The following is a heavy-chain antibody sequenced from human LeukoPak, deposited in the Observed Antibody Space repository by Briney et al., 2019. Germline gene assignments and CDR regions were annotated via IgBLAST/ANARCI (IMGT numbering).Heavy chain of an antibody. D-gene: IGHD2-21*02. CDR1: RGSFHGYY. J-gene: IGHJ4*02. CDR2: INQSGST. Sequence: SETLSLTRAVYRGSFHGYYWSWIRQPPRKGLGWIGEINQSGSTHYKPPLTSRVTLSIDTPKKQFSLKLSSLTAPGTPVCYCARVAEVGTAIPMRAFDSWLRGRLATVS. CDR3: ARVAEVGTAIPMRAFDS. V-gene: IGHV4-34*01.